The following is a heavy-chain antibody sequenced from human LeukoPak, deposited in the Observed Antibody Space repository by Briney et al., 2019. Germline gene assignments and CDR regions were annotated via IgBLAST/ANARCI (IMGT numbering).Heavy chain of an antibody. D-gene: IGHD6-13*01. V-gene: IGHV1-24*01. CDR1: GYILTELS. Sequence: ASVKVSCKVSGYILTELSMHWVRQAPGKGLEWMGGFGPEDGEKIYAQKFQGRVTMTPDTSTDTAYMELSSLRSDDTAVYYCAAETTAGTLDYWGQGTLVTVSS. CDR2: FGPEDGEK. CDR3: AAETTAGTLDY. J-gene: IGHJ4*02.